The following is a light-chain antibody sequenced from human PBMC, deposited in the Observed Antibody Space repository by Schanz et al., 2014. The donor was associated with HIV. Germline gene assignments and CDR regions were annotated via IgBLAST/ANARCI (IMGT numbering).Light chain of an antibody. J-gene: IGKJ5*01. V-gene: IGKV3-20*01. CDR3: QQYGTSLIT. CDR1: QSVSSSY. Sequence: EIVMTQSPATLSVSPGERATLSCRASQSVSSSYLAWYQQKPGQAPRLLIYDASNRATGIPARFSGSGSGTDFTLTIIRLEPEDFAVYYCQQYGTSLITFGQGTRLEI. CDR2: DAS.